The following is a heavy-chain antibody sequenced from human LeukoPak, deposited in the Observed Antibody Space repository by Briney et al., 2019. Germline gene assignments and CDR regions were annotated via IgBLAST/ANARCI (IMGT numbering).Heavy chain of an antibody. CDR2: IYYSGNT. D-gene: IGHD3-22*01. CDR1: GGSILSSSYY. Sequence: SETLSLTCTVSGGSILSSSYYWGWIRQPPGKGLEWIGSIYYSGNTDYNPSLKSRVNISVETSKNQFSLKLSSVTAADTAVYYCARDRFDDSSGYYYHYFYYMDVWGKGTTVTVSS. J-gene: IGHJ6*03. CDR3: ARDRFDDSSGYYYHYFYYMDV. V-gene: IGHV4-39*07.